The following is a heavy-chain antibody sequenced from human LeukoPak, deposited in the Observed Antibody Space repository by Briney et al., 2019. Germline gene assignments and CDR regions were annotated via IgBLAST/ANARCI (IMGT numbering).Heavy chain of an antibody. V-gene: IGHV5-51*01. J-gene: IGHJ5*02. CDR1: GYSFTSYW. D-gene: IGHD2-21*01. CDR3: ARQDYSNWFDP. CDR2: IYPGDSDT. Sequence: GESLKISCKGSGYSFTSYWIGWVRQMPGKGLEWMGIIYPGDSDTRYSPSFQGQVTILADKSISTAYLRWSSLKASDTAMYYCARQDYSNWFDPWGQGTLVTVSS.